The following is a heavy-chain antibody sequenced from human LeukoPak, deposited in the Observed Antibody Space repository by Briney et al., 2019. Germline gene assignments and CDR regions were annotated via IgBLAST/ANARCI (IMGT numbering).Heavy chain of an antibody. V-gene: IGHV4-59*08. CDR3: ARLYCSSTSCPSPNWFDP. CDR2: IYFTGNT. Sequence: SETLSLTCTVSGGSISSYYWSWIRQPPGKGLEWIGYIYFTGNTNYNPSLKSRVTISVDTSNNQFSLRLSSVTAADTAVYYCARLYCSSTSCPSPNWFDPWGQGTLVTVSS. D-gene: IGHD2-2*01. CDR1: GGSISSYY. J-gene: IGHJ5*02.